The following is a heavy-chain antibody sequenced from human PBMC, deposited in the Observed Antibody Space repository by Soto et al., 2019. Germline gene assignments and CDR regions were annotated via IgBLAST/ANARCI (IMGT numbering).Heavy chain of an antibody. CDR3: AHRSGYVRAFDR. Sequence: QITLKAAGPTLVKPTQTLTLTCTISGFSLSRRGVGVGCIRQPPGKAPQWLALIYWDDDKRSSQSLNRRLTIPNDASNDQVVLTMSIVDHVDTATYDCAHRSGYVRAFDRWGQGTIVTVSS. CDR2: IYWDDDK. J-gene: IGHJ3*01. CDR1: GFSLSRRGVG. D-gene: IGHD5-12*01. V-gene: IGHV2-5*02.